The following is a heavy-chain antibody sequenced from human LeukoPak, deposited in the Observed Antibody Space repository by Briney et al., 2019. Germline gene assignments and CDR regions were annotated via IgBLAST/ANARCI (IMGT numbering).Heavy chain of an antibody. V-gene: IGHV3-43*02. CDR3: AKDLSFRGGSYYDSSGYSHFDY. Sequence: PGRSLRLSCAASGFTFSNYAMHWVRQAPGKGLEWVSLISGDGGSTYYADSVKGRFTISRDNSKNSLYLQMNSLRTEDTALYYCAKDLSFRGGSYYDSSGYSHFDYWGQGTLVTVSS. D-gene: IGHD3-22*01. J-gene: IGHJ4*02. CDR2: ISGDGGST. CDR1: GFTFSNYA.